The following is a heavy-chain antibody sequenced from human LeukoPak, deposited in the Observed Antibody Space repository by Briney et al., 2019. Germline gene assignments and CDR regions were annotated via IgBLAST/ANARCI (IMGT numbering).Heavy chain of an antibody. J-gene: IGHJ4*02. D-gene: IGHD6-19*01. V-gene: IGHV3-7*01. CDR2: IKQDGSEM. CDR1: GFTFNSYW. CDR3: ARDRAIAVDVGVDY. Sequence: GGSLRLSCAASGFTFNSYWMSWVRQAPGKGPEWVANIKQDGSEMYYVDSVKGRFTISRDNARNSLYLQMNSLRAEDTALYYCARDRAIAVDVGVDYWGQGTLVTVSS.